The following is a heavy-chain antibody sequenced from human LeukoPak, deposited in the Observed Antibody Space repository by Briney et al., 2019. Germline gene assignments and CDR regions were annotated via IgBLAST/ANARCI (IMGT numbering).Heavy chain of an antibody. D-gene: IGHD2-2*01. V-gene: IGHV4-31*11. J-gene: IGHJ1*01. CDR1: GGSISRGGYY. CDR2: IYYSGGT. CDR3: ARVVVPAATAEYFHD. Sequence: SQTLSLTCALSGGSISRGGYYWSWIRQHPGGGLGWIRYIYYSGGTYYNPSLKSRVTISVATAKTKFSLKLRSVTAADTAVYYCARVVVPAATAEYFHDWGQGTLVTVSS.